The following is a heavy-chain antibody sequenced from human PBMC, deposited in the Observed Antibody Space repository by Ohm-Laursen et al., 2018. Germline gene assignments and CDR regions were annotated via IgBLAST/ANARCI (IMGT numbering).Heavy chain of an antibody. V-gene: IGHV3-48*03. D-gene: IGHD3-16*01. CDR3: ARDPVRGLTDY. Sequence: SLRLSCAASGFSFSSYEMNWVRQAPGKGLEWVSYISSSGSITYYADSVKGRFTIARDNAKNSLYLQMNSLRAEGTAVYHCARDPVRGLTDYWGQGTLVTVSP. J-gene: IGHJ4*02. CDR2: ISSSGSIT. CDR1: GFSFSSYE.